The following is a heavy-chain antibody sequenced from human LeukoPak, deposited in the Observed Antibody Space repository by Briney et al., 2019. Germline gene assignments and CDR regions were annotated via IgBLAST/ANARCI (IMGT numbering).Heavy chain of an antibody. D-gene: IGHD3-22*01. Sequence: PSETLSLTCSVSGGSISSSGYNWSRIPQPPGMELEWIGNIHYSGCTYYNPYYKWRVTRPADTTRIEFSLNLYSVTAADTAVYYCGRLYYYDSSGYYGVNRFDPWGQGTLVTVSS. J-gene: IGHJ5*02. CDR2: IHYSGCT. CDR3: GRLYYYDSSGYYGVNRFDP. V-gene: IGHV4-39*01. CDR1: GGSISSSGYN.